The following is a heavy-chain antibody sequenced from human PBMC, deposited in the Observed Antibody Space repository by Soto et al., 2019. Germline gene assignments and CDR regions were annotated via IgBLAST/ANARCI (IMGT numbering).Heavy chain of an antibody. D-gene: IGHD2-21*02. CDR2: ISSSSSTI. V-gene: IGHV3-48*02. CDR1: GFTFSSYS. CDR3: ARFPSRGVTRTNWLDP. J-gene: IGHJ5*02. Sequence: GGSLRLSCAASGFTFSSYSMNWVRQAPGKGLEWVSYISSSSSTIYYADSVKGRFTISRDNAKNSLYLQMNSLRDEDTAVYYCARFPSRGVTRTNWLDPWGQGTLVTVYS.